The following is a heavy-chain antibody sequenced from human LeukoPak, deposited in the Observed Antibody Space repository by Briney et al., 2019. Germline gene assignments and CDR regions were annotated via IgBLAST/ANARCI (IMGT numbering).Heavy chain of an antibody. CDR2: INPSGGST. CDR1: GYTFTSYY. J-gene: IGHJ5*02. V-gene: IGHV1-46*01. D-gene: IGHD3-10*01. Sequence: ASVKVSCKASGYTFTSYYMHWVRQAPGQGLEWMGIINPSGGSTSYAQKFQGRVTRTRDTSTSTVYMELSSLRSEDTAVYYWARDGLLWFGGGGGNWFDPWGQGTLVTVSS. CDR3: ARDGLLWFGGGGGNWFDP.